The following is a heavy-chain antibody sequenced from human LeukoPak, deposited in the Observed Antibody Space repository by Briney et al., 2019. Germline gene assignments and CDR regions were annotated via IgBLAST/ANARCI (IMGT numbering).Heavy chain of an antibody. J-gene: IGHJ4*02. CDR3: GGASLGY. D-gene: IGHD7-27*01. V-gene: IGHV3-7*02. CDR1: GFTFSSYW. CDR2: IKQDGSEK. Sequence: GGPLRLSCAAWGFTFSSYWMMWVREAPGKGLELVAHIKQDGSEKYYVDSMRGRFTISRDNAKNSLFLQMNSLRAEDTVVYYCGGASLGYWGQGTLVTVSS.